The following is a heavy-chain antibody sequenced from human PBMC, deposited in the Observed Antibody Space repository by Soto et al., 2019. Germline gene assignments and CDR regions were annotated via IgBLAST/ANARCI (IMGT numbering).Heavy chain of an antibody. CDR3: AKGAGDRLSLGMDV. D-gene: IGHD1-26*01. J-gene: IGHJ6*02. CDR2: ISYDGSNT. V-gene: IGHV3-30*18. Sequence: GGSLRLSCAASGFSISDYGMEWVRQAPGKGLEWVALISYDGSNTYYADSVTGRFTISRDNSKDTLFLQMTGLRREDTAVYYCAKGAGDRLSLGMDVWGQGTTVTVSS. CDR1: GFSISDYG.